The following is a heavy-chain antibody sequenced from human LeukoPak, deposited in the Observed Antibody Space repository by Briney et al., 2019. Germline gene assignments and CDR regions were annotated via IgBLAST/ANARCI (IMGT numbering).Heavy chain of an antibody. Sequence: GGSLRLSCAASGFTFSSYAMSWVRQAPGKGLEWVSTISGSGGSTYYADSLKGRFTISRDNSKNTLYLQMNSLRAEDTAVYYCAKDLYAWYYYDSSGYYPGWGQGTLVTVSS. CDR1: GFTFSSYA. J-gene: IGHJ4*02. CDR2: ISGSGGST. CDR3: AKDLYAWYYYDSSGYYPG. D-gene: IGHD3-22*01. V-gene: IGHV3-23*01.